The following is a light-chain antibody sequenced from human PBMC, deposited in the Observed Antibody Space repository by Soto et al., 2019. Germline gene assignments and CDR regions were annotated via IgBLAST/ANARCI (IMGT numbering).Light chain of an antibody. CDR2: RNN. J-gene: IGLJ2*01. Sequence: QAVVTQPPSASGTPGQRVTISCSGSSFNIGSNYVYWYQRLPGTAPKLLIHRNNQRPSGVPDRFSGSKSGTSASLAISGLRSEDEADYYCATWDDSLRALVFGGGTKLTVL. V-gene: IGLV1-47*01. CDR3: ATWDDSLRALV. CDR1: SFNIGSNY.